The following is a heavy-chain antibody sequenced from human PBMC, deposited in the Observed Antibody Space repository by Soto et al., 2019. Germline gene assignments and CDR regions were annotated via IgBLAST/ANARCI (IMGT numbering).Heavy chain of an antibody. V-gene: IGHV4-39*01. D-gene: IGHD6-13*01. CDR1: VGSISSSPYY. CDR3: ARLFAAAGYFYYYYMDV. Sequence: QSQLQESGPRLVKPSETLSLTCTVSVGSISSSPYYWGWIRQPPGKGLEWIGSIFYSGSIYYTPSLKSRVTISVDTSKNQFSLKVNSVTAADTAVYYCARLFAAAGYFYYYYMDVWGKGTTVTVSS. CDR2: IFYSGSI. J-gene: IGHJ6*03.